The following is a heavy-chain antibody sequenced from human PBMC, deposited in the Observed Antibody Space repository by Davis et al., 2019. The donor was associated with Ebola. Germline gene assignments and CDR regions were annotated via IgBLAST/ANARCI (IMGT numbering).Heavy chain of an antibody. CDR2: INHSGRT. Sequence: MPSETLSLTCAVSGVSFSGYYWNWIRQPPGKGLEWIGEINHSGRTNYNPSLKSRVTMSVDTSKNQFSLRVRSVTAADTAMYYCARGGGYGGYGMDVWGQGTTVTVSS. J-gene: IGHJ6*02. V-gene: IGHV4-34*01. D-gene: IGHD6-25*01. CDR1: GVSFSGYY. CDR3: ARGGGYGGYGMDV.